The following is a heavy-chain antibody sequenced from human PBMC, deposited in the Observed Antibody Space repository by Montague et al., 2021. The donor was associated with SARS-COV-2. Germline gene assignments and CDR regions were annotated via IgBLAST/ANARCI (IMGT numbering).Heavy chain of an antibody. Sequence: GTLSLMCAVYGGSFSGYYWNWIRQPPGKGLEWIGEINHSGSTNYNPSLKSRVTISVDTSNNQFSLKLTSVTAADTAVYYCARGPTNNIGMVATRLDYWGQGTLVTVSS. J-gene: IGHJ4*02. D-gene: IGHD5-12*01. CDR2: INHSGST. CDR1: GGSFSGYY. CDR3: ARGPTNNIGMVATRLDY. V-gene: IGHV4-34*01.